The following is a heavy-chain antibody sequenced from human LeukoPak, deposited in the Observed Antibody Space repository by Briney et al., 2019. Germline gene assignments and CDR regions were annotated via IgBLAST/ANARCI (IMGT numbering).Heavy chain of an antibody. J-gene: IGHJ4*02. Sequence: SETLSLTCTVSGGSVTSYYWSWIRQPPGKGLEWIGYNSYVGSTNYNPSLKSRVTISVDTSKNQLSLKLSSVTAADTAVYYCARVIGYCSSTSCFGYFDYWGQGTLVTVSS. V-gene: IGHV4-59*08. CDR3: ARVIGYCSSTSCFGYFDY. CDR1: GGSVTSYY. D-gene: IGHD2-2*01. CDR2: NSYVGST.